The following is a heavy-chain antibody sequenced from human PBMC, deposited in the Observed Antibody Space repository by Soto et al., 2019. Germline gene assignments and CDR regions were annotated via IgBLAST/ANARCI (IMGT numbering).Heavy chain of an antibody. V-gene: IGHV3-15*07. CDR2: IKSKTDGGTT. CDR1: GFTFSNAW. D-gene: IGHD5-12*01. J-gene: IGHJ4*02. CDR3: TTGWLHKIMG. Sequence: EVQLVESGGGLVKPGGSLRLSCAASGFTFSNAWMNWVRQAPGKGLEWLGRIKSKTDGGTTDYAAPVKGRFTISRDESKNTLYLQMNSLKTEDTAVYYCTTGWLHKIMGWGQGTLVTVSS.